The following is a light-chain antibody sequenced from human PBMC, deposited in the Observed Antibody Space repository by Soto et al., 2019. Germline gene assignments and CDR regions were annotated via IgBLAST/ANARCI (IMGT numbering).Light chain of an antibody. CDR2: DAS. CDR1: QSVSSY. Sequence: EIVLTQSPATLSLSPGERATLSCRASQSVSSYLAWYQQKPGQAPRLLIYDASNRATGIPARFSGSGSGTDFPLTISSLEPEDFAVDYCQQRSYWPPIFTFGPGTKVDIK. V-gene: IGKV3-11*01. CDR3: QQRSYWPPIFT. J-gene: IGKJ3*01.